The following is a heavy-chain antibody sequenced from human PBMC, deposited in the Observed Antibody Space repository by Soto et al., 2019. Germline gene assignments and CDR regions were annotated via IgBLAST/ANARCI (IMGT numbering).Heavy chain of an antibody. V-gene: IGHV3-48*01. CDR3: ARSQVNIAARLIDY. CDR2: ISSSRSTI. J-gene: IGHJ4*02. D-gene: IGHD6-6*01. CDR1: GFTFSSYS. Sequence: EVQLVESGGGLVQPGGSLRLSCAASGFTFSSYSMNWVRQAPGKGLEWVSYISSSRSTIYYADSVKGRFTISRDNAKNSLYLQMNSLRAEDTAVYYCARSQVNIAARLIDYWGQGTLVTVSS.